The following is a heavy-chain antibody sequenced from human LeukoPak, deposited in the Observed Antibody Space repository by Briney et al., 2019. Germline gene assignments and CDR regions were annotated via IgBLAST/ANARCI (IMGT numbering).Heavy chain of an antibody. Sequence: ASLNVSCKADEYTVTGYYRYWVRQAPGQELEGKGWISPNRCGTNYAQKFQGRVTMTRDKSISTAYMELSRLRSDDTAVYYCARADCSGGSCYGMDVWGQGTTVTVSS. CDR2: ISPNRCGT. D-gene: IGHD2-15*01. CDR3: ARADCSGGSCYGMDV. CDR1: EYTVTGYY. J-gene: IGHJ6*02. V-gene: IGHV1-2*02.